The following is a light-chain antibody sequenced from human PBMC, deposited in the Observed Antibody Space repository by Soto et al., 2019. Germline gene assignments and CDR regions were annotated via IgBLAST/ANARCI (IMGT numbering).Light chain of an antibody. CDR3: SSYAGSNIHYV. CDR2: EVT. Sequence: QSVLTQPPSSSGSPGQSVTISCTGTSNDVGGYNYVSWYQHHPGKVPKLMIYEVTKRPSGVPDRFSGSKSGNTASLTVSGLRDEDEADYYCSSYAGSNIHYVFGGGTKVTVL. CDR1: SNDVGGYNY. J-gene: IGLJ1*01. V-gene: IGLV2-8*01.